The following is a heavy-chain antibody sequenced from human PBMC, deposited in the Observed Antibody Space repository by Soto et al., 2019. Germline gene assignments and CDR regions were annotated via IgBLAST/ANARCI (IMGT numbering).Heavy chain of an antibody. CDR2: IKQDGSEK. V-gene: IGHV3-7*04. D-gene: IGHD3-10*01. Sequence: GGSLRLSCAASGFTFSSYWTSWVRQAPGKGLEWVANIKQDGSEKYYVDSVKGRFTISRDNAKNSLYLQMNSLRAEDTAVYYCARATGADKEDYWGQGTLVTVSS. J-gene: IGHJ4*02. CDR1: GFTFSSYW. CDR3: ARATGADKEDY.